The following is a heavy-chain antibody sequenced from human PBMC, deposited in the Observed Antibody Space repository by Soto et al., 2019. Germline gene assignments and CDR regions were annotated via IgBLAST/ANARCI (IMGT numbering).Heavy chain of an antibody. D-gene: IGHD1-26*01. Sequence: EVQLLESGGGLVQPGGSLRLSCAASGFTFSSYAMSWVRQAPGKGLEWVSAISGSGGSTYYADSVKGRFTISRDNSKNPLYLQMNSLRGEDTAVYYCAKAGSGSSEDFDYWAREPWSPSPQ. V-gene: IGHV3-23*01. CDR3: AKAGSGSSEDFDY. CDR2: ISGSGGST. J-gene: IGHJ4*02. CDR1: GFTFSSYA.